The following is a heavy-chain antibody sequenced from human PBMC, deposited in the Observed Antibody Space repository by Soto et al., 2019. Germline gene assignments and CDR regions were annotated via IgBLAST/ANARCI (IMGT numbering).Heavy chain of an antibody. CDR3: AKGAVAGTPTSYYYYGMDV. J-gene: IGHJ6*02. V-gene: IGHV1-69*12. CDR1: GGTFRTYA. CDR2: IIPIFGTV. D-gene: IGHD6-19*01. Sequence: QVQLLQSGAEVKKPGSSVRVSCEASGGTFRTYAISWVRQAPGQGLEWMGEIIPIFGTVNYAQKFQGRVTITADESTTPVYMDLRGLRSEDTAVYYCAKGAVAGTPTSYYYYGMDVWGQGTTVTVSS.